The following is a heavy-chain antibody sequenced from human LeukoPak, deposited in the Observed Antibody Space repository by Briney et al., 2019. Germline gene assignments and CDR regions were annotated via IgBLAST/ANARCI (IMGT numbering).Heavy chain of an antibody. CDR1: GFTFSSYW. V-gene: IGHV3-7*01. Sequence: PGGSLSLSCAASGFTFSSYWMSWVRQAPGKGLEWVANIKQDGSEKYYVDSVKGRFTISRDNAKNSLYLQMNSLRAEDTAVYYCARDVRLGYDSSGYYQHFDYWGQGTLLTVSS. CDR3: ARDVRLGYDSSGYYQHFDY. J-gene: IGHJ4*02. D-gene: IGHD3-22*01. CDR2: IKQDGSEK.